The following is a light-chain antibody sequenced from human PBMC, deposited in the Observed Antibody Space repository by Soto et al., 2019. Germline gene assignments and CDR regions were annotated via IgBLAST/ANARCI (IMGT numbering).Light chain of an antibody. V-gene: IGKV1-17*02. J-gene: IGKJ4*01. CDR1: QGISNN. CDR2: AAS. Sequence: DIQMTQSPSSLSASVGDRVTITCRASQGISNNLGWYQQKPGKAPKRLIYAASRLQSGVPSRFSGSGSGTELALPITNLQPEDFATFYCLHHNSYPLTFGGETRVEIK. CDR3: LHHNSYPLT.